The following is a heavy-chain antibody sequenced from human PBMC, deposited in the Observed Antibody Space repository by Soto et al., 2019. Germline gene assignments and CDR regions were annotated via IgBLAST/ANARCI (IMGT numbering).Heavy chain of an antibody. CDR3: ARGDYGGNSFSYYFYGMDV. CDR1: GGTLSSYA. V-gene: IGHV1-69*13. J-gene: IGHJ6*02. Sequence: ASVKVSCKASGGTLSSYAISWVRQAPGQGLEWIGGIITIFFTSNYAQRLQGRVTITADESTSTAYMELSSLRSEDTAVYYYARGDYGGNSFSYYFYGMDVWGQGTTVTVSS. D-gene: IGHD4-17*01. CDR2: IITIFFTS.